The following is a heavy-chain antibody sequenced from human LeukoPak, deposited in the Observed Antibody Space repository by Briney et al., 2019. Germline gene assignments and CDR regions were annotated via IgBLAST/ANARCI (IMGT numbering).Heavy chain of an antibody. CDR2: ISGSGGST. V-gene: IGHV3-23*01. CDR3: AKVPYWGGDCYGWYFDL. D-gene: IGHD2-21*02. Sequence: GGSLRLSCAASGFTFSSYAMSWVRQAPGKGLEWVSAISGSGGSTYYADSVKGRFTISRDNSKNTLYLQMNSLRAEDTAVYYCAKVPYWGGDCYGWYFDLGGRGPLVTVSS. CDR1: GFTFSSYA. J-gene: IGHJ2*01.